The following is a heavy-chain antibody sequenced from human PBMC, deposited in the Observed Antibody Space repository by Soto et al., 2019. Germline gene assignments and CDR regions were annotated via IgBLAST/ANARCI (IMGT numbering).Heavy chain of an antibody. Sequence: ASGPTLVNPTETLALTCTVSGFSLSNARMGVSWIRQPPGKALEWLAHIFSNDEKSYSTSLKSRLTISKDTSKRQVVLTMTNMDPVDTATYYCARIRCIGWYPHSSSYGMDVWGQGTTVTVSS. CDR1: GFSLSNARMG. CDR3: ARIRCIGWYPHSSSYGMDV. J-gene: IGHJ6*02. D-gene: IGHD6-19*01. V-gene: IGHV2-26*01. CDR2: IFSNDEK.